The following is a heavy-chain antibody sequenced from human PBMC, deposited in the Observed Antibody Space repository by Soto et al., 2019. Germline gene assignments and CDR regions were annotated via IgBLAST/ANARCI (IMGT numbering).Heavy chain of an antibody. V-gene: IGHV3-53*01. J-gene: IGHJ6*02. Sequence: EVQLVESGGGLIQPGGSLRLSCAASGFTVSSNYMSWVRQAPGKGLEWVSVIDSDGSTYYADSVKGRFTISRDNSKNMLYLQMNSLRAEDTAVYYCARDRSGSSGYYGMDVWGQGTTVTVSS. CDR3: ARDRSGSSGYYGMDV. CDR2: IDSDGST. D-gene: IGHD3-10*01. CDR1: GFTVSSNY.